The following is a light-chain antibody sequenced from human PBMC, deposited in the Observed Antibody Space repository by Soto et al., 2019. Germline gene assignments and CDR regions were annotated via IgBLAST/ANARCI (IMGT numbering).Light chain of an antibody. V-gene: IGKV1-5*03. CDR2: KAS. CDR3: QQYNTYLDT. Sequence: DIQMTQSPSTLPASVGDRVTITCRASQNINNLLAWFQQKPGKAPKLLIYKASSLESGVPSRFSGSGSGTEFTLTMSSLQPDDLATYYCQQYNTYLDTFGQGTKLEIK. CDR1: QNINNL. J-gene: IGKJ2*01.